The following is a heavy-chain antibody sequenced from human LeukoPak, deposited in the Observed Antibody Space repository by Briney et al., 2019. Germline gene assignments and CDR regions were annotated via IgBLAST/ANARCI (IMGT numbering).Heavy chain of an antibody. V-gene: IGHV1-46*01. CDR1: GYTLTELS. J-gene: IGHJ4*02. CDR3: ASAFRHYYDSSGYYDY. D-gene: IGHD3-22*01. CDR2: INPSDGST. Sequence: ASVKVSCKVSGYTLTELSMHWVRQAPGQGLGWMGIINPSDGSTSYAQKFQGRVTMTRDTSTSTVYMELSSLRSEDTAVYYCASAFRHYYDSSGYYDYWGQGTLATVSS.